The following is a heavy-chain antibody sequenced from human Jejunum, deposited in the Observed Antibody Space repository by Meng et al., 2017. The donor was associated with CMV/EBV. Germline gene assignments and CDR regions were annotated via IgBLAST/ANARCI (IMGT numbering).Heavy chain of an antibody. J-gene: IGHJ4*02. Sequence: EVQLLESGGDLVQPGGSLRLSCVGSGFTFSSYALSWVRQAPGKGLEWVSVISGSGGSGDTYYADSVKGRFTISRDTYKNTVYLQMNSLRADDTAVYYCAKDDLATDYTRRIFDYWGQGTLVTVSS. CDR3: AKDDLATDYTRRIFDY. V-gene: IGHV3-23*01. CDR2: ISGSGGSGDT. D-gene: IGHD4-11*01. CDR1: GFTFSSYA.